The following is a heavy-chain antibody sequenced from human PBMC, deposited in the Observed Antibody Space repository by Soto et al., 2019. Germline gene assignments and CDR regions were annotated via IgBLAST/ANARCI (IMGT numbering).Heavy chain of an antibody. D-gene: IGHD1-26*01. CDR1: GLTFSNYW. V-gene: IGHV3-74*01. Sequence: EVHLVESGGGLVQPGGSLRLSCTASGLTFSNYWMHWVRQAPGKGLVWLSRMNTDGSTTTYADSVKGRFTISRDNAKNTLYLQMDSLRTEDTAVYYCARDVTFIPVATVFDYWGQGTLVTVSS. CDR3: ARDVTFIPVATVFDY. CDR2: MNTDGSTT. J-gene: IGHJ4*02.